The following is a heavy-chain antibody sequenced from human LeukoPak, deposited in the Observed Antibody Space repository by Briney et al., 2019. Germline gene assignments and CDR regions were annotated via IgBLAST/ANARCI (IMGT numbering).Heavy chain of an antibody. D-gene: IGHD3-10*01. J-gene: IGHJ6*02. V-gene: IGHV3-49*04. CDR1: GFIFGDHA. CDR2: IRSKAYRGTT. CDR3: TRGPIDLWLHNGMDV. Sequence: PGGSLRLSCTAFGFIFGDHAMSCVRQAPGKGLEWVGFIRSKAYRGTTEYAASVKGRFTISRDDSIGIAHLQMNSLRTEDTAVYYCTRGPIDLWLHNGMDVWGQGTTVIVSS.